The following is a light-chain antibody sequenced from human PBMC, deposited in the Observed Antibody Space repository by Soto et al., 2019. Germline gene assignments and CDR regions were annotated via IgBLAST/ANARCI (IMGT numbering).Light chain of an antibody. V-gene: IGKV4-1*01. Sequence: DFVMTQAPDSLAVSLGERATINCKSSQSVLYNSNNKNHLGWFQQKPGHPPKLLIYGASFRPSGVPDRFSGSGSGTDFTLTISSLQAEDVAVYYCQQSYSTPPAFGQGTKVEIK. J-gene: IGKJ1*01. CDR1: QSVLYNSNNKNH. CDR2: GAS. CDR3: QQSYSTPPA.